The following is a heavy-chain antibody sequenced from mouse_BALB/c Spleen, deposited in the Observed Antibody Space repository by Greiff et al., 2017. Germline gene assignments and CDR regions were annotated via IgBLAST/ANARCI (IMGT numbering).Heavy chain of an antibody. CDR3: ATYDGYLPFAY. Sequence: VKLMESGPGLVAPSQSLSITCTVSGFSLTSYGVHWVRQPPGKGLEWLGVIWAGGSANYNSALMSRLSISKDNSKSQVFLKMNSLQTDDTAMYYCATYDGYLPFAYWGQGTLVTVSA. CDR2: IWAGGSA. V-gene: IGHV2-9*02. D-gene: IGHD2-3*01. J-gene: IGHJ3*01. CDR1: GFSLTSYG.